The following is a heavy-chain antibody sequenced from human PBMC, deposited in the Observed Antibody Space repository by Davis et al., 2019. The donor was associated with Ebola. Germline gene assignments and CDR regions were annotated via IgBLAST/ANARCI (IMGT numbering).Heavy chain of an antibody. CDR3: ARHDYDFWSGYYGENWFDP. CDR1: GGSISSYY. CDR2: IYYSGST. D-gene: IGHD3-3*01. V-gene: IGHV4-59*08. J-gene: IGHJ5*02. Sequence: GSLRLSCTVSGGSISSYYWSWIRQPPGKGLEWIGYIYYSGSTNYNPSLKSRVTISVDTSKNQFSLKLSSVTAADTAVYYCARHDYDFWSGYYGENWFDPWGQGTLVTVSS.